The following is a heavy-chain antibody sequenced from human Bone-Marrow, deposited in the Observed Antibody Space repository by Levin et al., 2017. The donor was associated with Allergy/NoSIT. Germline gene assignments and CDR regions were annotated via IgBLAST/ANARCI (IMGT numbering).Heavy chain of an antibody. Sequence: ASVKVSCKASGYTFTSFTINWVRQAPGQRPEWMGWMNAANGDTKYSQKFQGRVTITRDASATTAYMELSTLTSQDTAVFYCARSRRVVSFLDNIAKRQHPPSVDAFDIWGQGTLVTVSS. CDR3: ARSRRVVSFLDNIAKRQHPPSVDAFDI. V-gene: IGHV1-3*01. CDR2: MNAANGDT. CDR1: GYTFTSFT. J-gene: IGHJ3*02. D-gene: IGHD2-21*01.